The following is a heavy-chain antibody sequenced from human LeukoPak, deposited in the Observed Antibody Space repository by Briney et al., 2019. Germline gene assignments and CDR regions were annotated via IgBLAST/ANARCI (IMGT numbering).Heavy chain of an antibody. D-gene: IGHD5-18*01. V-gene: IGHV3-23*01. CDR3: AKDSTVAQLWFHLYYFDY. Sequence: PGGSLRLSCAASGFTFSSYAMSWVRQAPGKGLEWVSAISGSGGSTYYADSVKGRLTISRDNSKNTLYLQMNSLRAEDTAVYYCAKDSTVAQLWFHLYYFDYWGQGTLVTVSS. CDR2: ISGSGGST. J-gene: IGHJ4*02. CDR1: GFTFSSYA.